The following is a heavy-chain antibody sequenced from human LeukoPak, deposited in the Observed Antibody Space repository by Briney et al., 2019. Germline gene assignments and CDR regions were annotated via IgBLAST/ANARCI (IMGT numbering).Heavy chain of an antibody. CDR3: ARSPRSTTSPYYYGMDV. Sequence: SETLSLTCTVSGGSISSGGYYWSWIRQHPGKGLEWIGYIYYSGSTYYNPSLKSRVTISVDTSKNQFSLKLSSVTAADTAVYYCARSPRSTTSPYYYGMDVWGKGTTVTVSS. D-gene: IGHD2-2*01. V-gene: IGHV4-31*03. CDR2: IYYSGST. CDR1: GGSISSGGYY. J-gene: IGHJ6*04.